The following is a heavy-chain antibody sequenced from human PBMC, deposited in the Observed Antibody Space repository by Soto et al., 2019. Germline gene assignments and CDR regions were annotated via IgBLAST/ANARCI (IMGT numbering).Heavy chain of an antibody. CDR2: IYNSGST. Sequence: SETLSLTCTVSGGSISSSSYYWGWIRQPPGKGLEWIGSIYNSGSTYYNPSLKSRVTISVDTSKNQFSLKLSSVTAADTAVYYCAGGRGDYYYGMDVWGQGTTVT. CDR1: GGSISSSSYY. CDR3: AGGRGDYYYGMDV. J-gene: IGHJ6*02. D-gene: IGHD3-10*01. V-gene: IGHV4-39*01.